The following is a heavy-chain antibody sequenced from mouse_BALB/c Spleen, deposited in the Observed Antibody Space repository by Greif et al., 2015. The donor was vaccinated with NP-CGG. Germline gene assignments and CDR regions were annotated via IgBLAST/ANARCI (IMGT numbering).Heavy chain of an antibody. CDR3: ASRIWVVAFYAMDY. CDR1: GYSFTSYW. Sequence: QVQLQQSGAELVRPGASVKLSCKASGYSFTSYWMNWVKQRPGQGLEWIGMIHPSDSETRLNQKFKDKATLTVDKSSSTAYMQLSSPTSEDSAVYYRASRIWVVAFYAMDYWGQGTPVTVSS. CDR2: IHPSDSET. D-gene: IGHD1-1*01. V-gene: IGHV1-74*01. J-gene: IGHJ4*01.